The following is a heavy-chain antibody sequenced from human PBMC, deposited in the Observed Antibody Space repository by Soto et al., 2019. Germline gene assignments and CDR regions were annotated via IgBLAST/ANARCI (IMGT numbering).Heavy chain of an antibody. Sequence: PSETLSLTCTVSGGSISSSIYKWGWIRQPPGKSLEWIGNIFYSGSTYYNPSLKSRVTLSVDTSKNQFSLTLSSVTAADTAVYYCARYAAVAGILDYWGQGTLVTVSS. CDR1: GGSISSSIYK. J-gene: IGHJ4*02. CDR3: ARYAAVAGILDY. CDR2: IFYSGST. V-gene: IGHV4-39*01. D-gene: IGHD6-19*01.